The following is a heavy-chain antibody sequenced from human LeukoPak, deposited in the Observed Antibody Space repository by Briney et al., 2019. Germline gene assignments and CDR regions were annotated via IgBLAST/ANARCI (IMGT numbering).Heavy chain of an antibody. CDR1: GFTFSSYG. D-gene: IGHD4-23*01. V-gene: IGHV3-7*01. CDR3: VRRMYGGYPLSEY. CDR2: INQDGSET. Sequence: PGGSLRLSCAASGFTFSSYGMPWVRQAPGMGLEWVANINQDGSETNYVDSVKGRFTISRDNAMNSLYLQMNSLRPEDTAVYYCVRRMYGGYPLSEYWGQGTLVTVSS. J-gene: IGHJ4*02.